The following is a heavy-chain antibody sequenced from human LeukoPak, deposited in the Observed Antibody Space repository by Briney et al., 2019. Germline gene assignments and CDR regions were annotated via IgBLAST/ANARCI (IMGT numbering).Heavy chain of an antibody. CDR1: GYTFTSND. V-gene: IGHV1-8*01. Sequence: GASVTVSFTASGYTFTSNDINWVRQAPGQGNEWKGWMNPNSGKTGYAQKFQGRVTMTRNTSISTAFMELSSPRTAATAVYYCARGTFWSARRPQYYGSGSLGQKDDYWGQGTLVTVSS. J-gene: IGHJ4*02. D-gene: IGHD3-10*01. CDR3: ARGTFWSARRPQYYGSGSLGQKDDY. CDR2: MNPNSGKT.